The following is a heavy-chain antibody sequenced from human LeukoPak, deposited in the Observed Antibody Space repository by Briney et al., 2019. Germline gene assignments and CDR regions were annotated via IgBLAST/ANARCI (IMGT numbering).Heavy chain of an antibody. V-gene: IGHV3-74*01. CDR3: ARSRTTMVRGSPNWSFDY. CDR2: IDGDGIST. Sequence: GGSLRLSCAASGFTFSSYWMHWVRQVPGKGLVWVSRIDGDGISTNYAVSVKGRFTISRDNAKNTLFLQMNSLRAEDTAVYYCARSRTTMVRGSPNWSFDYWGQGILVTVSS. J-gene: IGHJ4*02. D-gene: IGHD3-10*01. CDR1: GFTFSSYW.